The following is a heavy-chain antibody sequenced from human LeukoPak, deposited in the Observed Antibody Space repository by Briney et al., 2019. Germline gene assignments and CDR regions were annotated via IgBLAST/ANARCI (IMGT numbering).Heavy chain of an antibody. V-gene: IGHV4-39*07. D-gene: IGHD2-2*02. J-gene: IGHJ4*02. CDR1: GGSICSSSYY. CDR3: ARERRNNCSSTSCYTKFDY. CDR2: IYYSGST. Sequence: SETLSLTCTVSGGSICSSSYYWGWIRQPPGKGLEWIGSIYYSGSTYYNPSLKSRVTISVDTSKNQFSLKLSSVTAADTAVYYCARERRNNCSSTSCYTKFDYWGQGTLVTVSS.